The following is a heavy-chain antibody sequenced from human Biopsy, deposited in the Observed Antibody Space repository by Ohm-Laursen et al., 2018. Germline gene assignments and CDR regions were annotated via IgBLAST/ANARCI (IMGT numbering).Heavy chain of an antibody. CDR1: SASINLYY. Sequence: SDTLSLTCTVSSASINLYYWGWIRQSPGKGLEWIGYINHSGHTNYNPSLKSRLTMSVDTSKNQFSLKLTSVTAADTAVYYCARDRIAYCTATSCDNFGLDVWGQGTTVTVS. J-gene: IGHJ6*02. V-gene: IGHV4-59*01. D-gene: IGHD2-8*02. CDR3: ARDRIAYCTATSCDNFGLDV. CDR2: INHSGHT.